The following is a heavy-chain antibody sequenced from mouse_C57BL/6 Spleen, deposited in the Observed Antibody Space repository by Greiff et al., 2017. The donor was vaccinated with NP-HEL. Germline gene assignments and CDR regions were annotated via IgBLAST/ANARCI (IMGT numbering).Heavy chain of an antibody. Sequence: EVQLQQSGPELVKPGASVKISCKASGYTFTDYYMNWVKQSHGTSLEWIGDINPNHGGTSYNQKFKGKATLTVDKSSSTAYMELRSLTSEDSAVYYCARSITTVVGGPGAYWGQGTLVTVSA. CDR1: GYTFTDYY. CDR3: ARSITTVVGGPGAY. D-gene: IGHD1-1*01. J-gene: IGHJ3*01. V-gene: IGHV1-26*01. CDR2: INPNHGGT.